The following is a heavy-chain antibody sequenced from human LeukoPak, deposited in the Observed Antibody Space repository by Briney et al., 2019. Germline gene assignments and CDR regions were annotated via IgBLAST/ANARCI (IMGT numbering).Heavy chain of an antibody. Sequence: AGGSLRLSCAASGFTVSSNYMSWVRQAPGKGLEWVSVIYSGGTIYYADSVKGRFTISRDNAKNSLYLQMNSLRAEDTAVYYCARATDYYYYYMDVWGKGTTVTVSS. D-gene: IGHD1-1*01. J-gene: IGHJ6*03. V-gene: IGHV3-53*01. CDR1: GFTVSSNY. CDR3: ARATDYYYYYMDV. CDR2: IYSGGTI.